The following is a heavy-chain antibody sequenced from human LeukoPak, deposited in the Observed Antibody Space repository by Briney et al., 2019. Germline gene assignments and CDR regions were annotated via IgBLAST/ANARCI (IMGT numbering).Heavy chain of an antibody. J-gene: IGHJ5*02. Sequence: GGSLRLSCAASGFTFSSYGMHWVRQAPGKGLEWVAVIWYDGSNKNYADSVKGRFTISRDNSKNTLYLQMNSLRAEDTAVYYCAKDLFYGSGSYPWWFDPWGQGTLVTVSS. D-gene: IGHD3-10*01. CDR3: AKDLFYGSGSYPWWFDP. V-gene: IGHV3-33*06. CDR1: GFTFSSYG. CDR2: IWYDGSNK.